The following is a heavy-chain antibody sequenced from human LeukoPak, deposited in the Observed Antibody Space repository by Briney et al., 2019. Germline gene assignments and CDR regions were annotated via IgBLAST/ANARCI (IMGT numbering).Heavy chain of an antibody. D-gene: IGHD6-13*01. CDR1: GGSISSGH. J-gene: IGHJ4*02. Sequence: SETLSLSCTVSGGSISSGHWSWIRQPPGKGLEWIGYIYYSGSTNYNPSLKSRVTISIDTSKNQFSLKVSSVTAADTAVYYCARTFTSSWLDYWGQGTLATVSS. CDR3: ARTFTSSWLDY. V-gene: IGHV4-59*01. CDR2: IYYSGST.